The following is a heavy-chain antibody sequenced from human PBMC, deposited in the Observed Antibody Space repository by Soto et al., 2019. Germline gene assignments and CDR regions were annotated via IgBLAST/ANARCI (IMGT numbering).Heavy chain of an antibody. D-gene: IGHD5-18*01. CDR1: GFTFTSSA. CDR2: IVVGSGNT. J-gene: IGHJ4*02. Sequence: SVKVSCKSSGFTFTSSAVQWVRQARGQRLEWIGWIVVGSGNTDYAQKLQERVTITRDMSTSTAYMELSSLRSEDTAVYYCAADKGYSYGYGTYWGQGTLVTVSS. CDR3: AADKGYSYGYGTY. V-gene: IGHV1-58*01.